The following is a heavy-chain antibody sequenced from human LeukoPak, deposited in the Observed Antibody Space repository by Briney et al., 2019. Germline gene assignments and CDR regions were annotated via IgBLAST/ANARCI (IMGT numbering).Heavy chain of an antibody. Sequence: SETLSLTCAVYGGSFSGYYWSWLRQPPGKGLEWIGEINHSGSTNYNPSLKSRVTISVDTSKNQFSLKLSSVTAADTAVYYCARSYYDFWSDGYYYYMDVWGKGTTVTVSS. J-gene: IGHJ6*03. V-gene: IGHV4-34*01. CDR1: GGSFSGYY. CDR3: ARSYYDFWSDGYYYYMDV. D-gene: IGHD3-3*01. CDR2: INHSGST.